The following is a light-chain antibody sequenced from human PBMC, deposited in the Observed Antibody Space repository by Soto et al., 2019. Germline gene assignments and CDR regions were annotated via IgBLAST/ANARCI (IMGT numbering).Light chain of an antibody. V-gene: IGKV1-39*01. CDR1: QRLSSY. CDR3: QQSYSTPLT. Sequence: DIQMTQSPSSLSASVGDRVTITCRASQRLSSYLNWYQQTPGNAPKLLIYTASSLQSGVPSRFSCNGSGTEFTLTISSLQPEDFATYYCQQSYSTPLTFGGGTKVDIK. J-gene: IGKJ4*01. CDR2: TAS.